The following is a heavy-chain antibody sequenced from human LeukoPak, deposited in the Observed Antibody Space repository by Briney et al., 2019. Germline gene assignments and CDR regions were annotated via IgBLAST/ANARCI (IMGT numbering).Heavy chain of an antibody. CDR2: IIPIFGTA. CDR1: GGTFSSYA. Sequence: ASVKVSCKASGGTFSSYAISWVRQAPGQGLEWMGGIIPIFGTANYAQKFQGRVTITTDESTSTAYMELSSLRSEDTAVYYCARVRGGSSSRIYYYYMDVWGKGTTVTVSS. CDR3: ARVRGGSSSRIYYYYMDV. D-gene: IGHD6-6*01. V-gene: IGHV1-69*05. J-gene: IGHJ6*03.